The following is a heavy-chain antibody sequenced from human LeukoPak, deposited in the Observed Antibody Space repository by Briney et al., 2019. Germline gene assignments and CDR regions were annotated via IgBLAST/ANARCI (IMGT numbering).Heavy chain of an antibody. Sequence: GGSLRLSCAASAFTFSGYYMTWIRQAPGRGLEWVSYISHSGSNIYYADSVKGRFIVSRDDAKNSLYLQINILRAEDTAMYCCARYIYGQLDYWGQGTLVTVSS. J-gene: IGHJ4*02. CDR2: ISHSGSNI. CDR3: ARYIYGQLDY. CDR1: AFTFSGYY. D-gene: IGHD5-18*01. V-gene: IGHV3-11*01.